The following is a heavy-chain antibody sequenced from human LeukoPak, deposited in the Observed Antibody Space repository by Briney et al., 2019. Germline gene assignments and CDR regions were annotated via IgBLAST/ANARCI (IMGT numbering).Heavy chain of an antibody. Sequence: SETLSLTCAVYGGSFSGYYWSWIRQPPGKGLEWIGEINHSGSTNYNPSLKSRVTISVDTSKNQFSLKLSSVTAADTAVYYCARDRSPKSSGWDLYYYYYGMDVWGQGTTVTVSS. CDR2: INHSGST. V-gene: IGHV4-34*01. J-gene: IGHJ6*02. D-gene: IGHD6-19*01. CDR1: GGSFSGYY. CDR3: ARDRSPKSSGWDLYYYYYGMDV.